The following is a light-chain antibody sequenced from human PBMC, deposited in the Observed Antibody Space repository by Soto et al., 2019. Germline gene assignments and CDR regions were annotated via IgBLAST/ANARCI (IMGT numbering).Light chain of an antibody. CDR1: QSLLHVSGYIY. V-gene: IGKV2-28*01. Sequence: DIVMTQSPLSLPVTPGESASISCRSSQSLLHVSGYIYLDRYVQKPGQSLQLLIFLGSNRASGGPDRFTGSGSGTEFTLQISRVEGADVGAVYYCMQALETPRTFGRGTTLEI. CDR2: LGS. J-gene: IGKJ1*01. CDR3: MQALETPRT.